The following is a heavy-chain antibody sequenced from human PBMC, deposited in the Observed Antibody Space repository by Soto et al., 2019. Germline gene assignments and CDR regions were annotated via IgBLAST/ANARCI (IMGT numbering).Heavy chain of an antibody. Sequence: PGGSLRLSCEASGFTFGIYWMSWIRQAPGKGLEWVANIKKDGSEKFYVDSVKGRFIVSRDNARDSLFLQMNSLRVEDTAVYYCARDGIGGDWNTDFWGQGTLVTVSS. D-gene: IGHD2-21*02. CDR3: ARDGIGGDWNTDF. J-gene: IGHJ4*02. V-gene: IGHV3-7*01. CDR1: GFTFGIYW. CDR2: IKKDGSEK.